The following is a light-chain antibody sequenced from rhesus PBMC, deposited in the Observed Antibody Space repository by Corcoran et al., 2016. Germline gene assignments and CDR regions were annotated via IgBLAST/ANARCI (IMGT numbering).Light chain of an antibody. CDR3: QQHDNSPPYS. CDR1: QGISNW. Sequence: DIQMTQSPSSLSASVGDRVTITCRASQGISNWLAWYQQKPGNAPKLLIYRASNLETGVPSRFSGSETGTEYTITISSLQPEDIATYYCQQHDNSPPYSFGQGTKVEIK. J-gene: IGKJ2*01. V-gene: IGKV1-69*01. CDR2: RAS.